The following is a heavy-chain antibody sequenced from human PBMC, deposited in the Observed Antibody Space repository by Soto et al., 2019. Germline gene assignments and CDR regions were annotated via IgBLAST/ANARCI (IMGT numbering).Heavy chain of an antibody. CDR3: ASDWYSSGWYSFHY. CDR1: GFTFSSYA. D-gene: IGHD6-19*01. CDR2: ISYDGSNK. Sequence: PGASLRLSFEASGFTFSSYALHWVRQAPGKGLEWVAVISYDGSNKYYADSVKGRFTISRDNSKNTLYLQMNSLRAEDTAVYYCASDWYSSGWYSFHYWGQGT. J-gene: IGHJ4*02. V-gene: IGHV3-30-3*01.